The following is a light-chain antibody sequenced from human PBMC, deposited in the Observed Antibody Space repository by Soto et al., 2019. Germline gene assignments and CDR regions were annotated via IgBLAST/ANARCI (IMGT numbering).Light chain of an antibody. CDR2: DVN. Sequence: QSVLTQPPSASGSPGQSVTISCTGTGGDVGGYNYVSWYQQHPGKVPRLIIYDVNKRPSGVPDRFSGSKSDNTASLTVSGLQAEAEADYYCSSYAGFNNYVFGTGTKLTVL. V-gene: IGLV2-8*01. CDR3: SSYAGFNNYV. CDR1: GGDVGGYNY. J-gene: IGLJ1*01.